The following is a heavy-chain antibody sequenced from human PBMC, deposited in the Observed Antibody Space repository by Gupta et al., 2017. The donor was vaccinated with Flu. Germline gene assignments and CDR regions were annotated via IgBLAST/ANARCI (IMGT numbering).Heavy chain of an antibody. V-gene: IGHV3-48*03. CDR3: ARVQQQCHDY. D-gene: IGHD1-1*01. CDR2: VSSNGRNV. J-gene: IGHJ4*02. Sequence: NWVRQAPGKGLEWVSYVSSNGRNVYYADSVKGRFTISRDNAKNSLYLQMNSLRAEDTALYYCARVQQQCHDYWGQGTLVTVSP.